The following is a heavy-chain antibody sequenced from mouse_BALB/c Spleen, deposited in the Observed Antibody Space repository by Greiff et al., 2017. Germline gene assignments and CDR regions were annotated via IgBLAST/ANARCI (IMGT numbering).Heavy chain of an antibody. D-gene: IGHD1-1*01. V-gene: IGHV3-2*02. CDR3: ARGGYYGVYAMDY. CDR2: ISYSGST. J-gene: IGHJ4*01. CDR1: GYSITSDYA. Sequence: VQLKESGPGLVKPSQSLSLTCTVTGYSITSDYAWNWIRQFPGNKLEWMGYISYSGSTSYNPSLKSRIPITRDTSKNQFFLQLNSVTTEDTATYYCARGGYYGVYAMDYWGQGTSVTVSS.